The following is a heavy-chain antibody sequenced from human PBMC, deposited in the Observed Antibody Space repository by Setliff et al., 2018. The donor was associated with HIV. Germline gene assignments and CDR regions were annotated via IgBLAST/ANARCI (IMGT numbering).Heavy chain of an antibody. CDR1: GGSLDSGNYY. J-gene: IGHJ6*03. D-gene: IGHD6-19*01. CDR3: ARSNSGSGTGSGYYFHMGV. CDR2: VSPSGST. V-gene: IGHV4-61*02. Sequence: SETLSLTCTVSGGSLDSGNYYWSWIRQPAGKGLEWIGRVSPSGSTNYSPSLKSRVTISIDTTKQFSLNVRSLTAADTAVYYCARSNSGSGTGSGYYFHMGVWGKGTTVTVSS.